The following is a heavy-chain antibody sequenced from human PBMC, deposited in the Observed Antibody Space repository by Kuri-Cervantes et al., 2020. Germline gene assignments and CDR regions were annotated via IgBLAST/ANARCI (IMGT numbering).Heavy chain of an antibody. Sequence: GESLKISCAASGFTFSDHYMDWVRQAPGKGLEWVGRTRNKANSYTTEYAASVKGRFTISRDDSKNSLYLQMNSLRAEDTAVYYCARVGSSNWYPLDYWGQGTLVTVSS. D-gene: IGHD6-13*01. CDR3: ARVGSSNWYPLDY. J-gene: IGHJ4*02. CDR1: GFTFSDHY. CDR2: TRNKANSYTT. V-gene: IGHV3-72*01.